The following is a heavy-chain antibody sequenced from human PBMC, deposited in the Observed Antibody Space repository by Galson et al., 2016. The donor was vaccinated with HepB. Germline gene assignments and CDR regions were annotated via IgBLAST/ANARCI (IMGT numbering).Heavy chain of an antibody. CDR2: ISSTATTT. CDR3: GREMFDTARTNL. J-gene: IGHJ4*01. V-gene: IGHV3-48*03. Sequence: SLRLSCAASGFTFGGYEMNWVRQAPGKGLEWLSYISSTATTTYYADSVRGRITTSRDNTKGSLFLQIDSLRAEDTATCYCGREMFDTARTNLWGRGTLVTVSS. D-gene: IGHD1-14*01. CDR1: GFTFGGYE.